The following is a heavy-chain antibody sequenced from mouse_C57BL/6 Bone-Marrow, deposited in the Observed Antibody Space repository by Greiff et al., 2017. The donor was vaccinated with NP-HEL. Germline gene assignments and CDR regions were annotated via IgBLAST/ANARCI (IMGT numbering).Heavy chain of an antibody. CDR3: AKDYGSSTWFAY. CDR1: GYSITSGYY. Sequence: EVKLQEPGPGLVKPSPSLSLTCSVTGYSITSGYYWYWIRQFPGNQLEWMGFISYDGSNNYNPSLKNQTSFTRDTSKNQFFLQLSSLTTEDTATYYCAKDYGSSTWFAYWGQGTLVTVSA. V-gene: IGHV3-6*01. D-gene: IGHD1-1*01. J-gene: IGHJ3*01. CDR2: ISYDGSN.